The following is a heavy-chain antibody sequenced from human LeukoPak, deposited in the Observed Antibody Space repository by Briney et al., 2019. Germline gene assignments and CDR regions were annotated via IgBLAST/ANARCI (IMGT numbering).Heavy chain of an antibody. V-gene: IGHV3-30*18. CDR1: GFTFSSYG. J-gene: IGHJ3*02. D-gene: IGHD4-17*01. Sequence: SGGSLRLSCAASGFTFSSYGMHWVRQAPGKGLEWVAVISYDGSNKYYADSVKGRFTISRDNSKNTLYLQMNSLRAEDTAVYYCANLAVTNKNAFDIWGQGTMVTVSS. CDR2: ISYDGSNK. CDR3: ANLAVTNKNAFDI.